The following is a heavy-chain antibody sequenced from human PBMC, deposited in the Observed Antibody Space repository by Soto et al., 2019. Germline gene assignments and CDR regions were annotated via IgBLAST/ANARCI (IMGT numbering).Heavy chain of an antibody. CDR1: GFTFRSYA. CDR2: ISCDGSNK. J-gene: IGHJ6*02. Sequence: GGSLRLSCAAAGFTFRSYAIHWVRQAPGKGLEWVAVISCDGSNKYYADSGKGRFTISRDNSKNTLYLQMNSLRAEDTAVYYCANLYSTSRRYYGMDVWGQGTTVTVSS. V-gene: IGHV3-30-3*01. D-gene: IGHD4-4*01. CDR3: ANLYSTSRRYYGMDV.